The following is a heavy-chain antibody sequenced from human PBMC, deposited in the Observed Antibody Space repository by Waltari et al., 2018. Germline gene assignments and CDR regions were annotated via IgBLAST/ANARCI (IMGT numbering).Heavy chain of an antibody. D-gene: IGHD2-21*02. CDR2: ISSSSSTI. CDR3: ARVGVVTAIYY. J-gene: IGHJ4*02. Sequence: EVQLVESGGGLVQPGGSLRLSCAASGFTFSSYSMNWVRQAPGKGLGGVSDISSSSSTIYYADSVKGRFTIPRDNAKNSLYLQMNSLRAEDTAVYYCARVGVVTAIYYWGQGTLVTVSS. V-gene: IGHV3-48*01. CDR1: GFTFSSYS.